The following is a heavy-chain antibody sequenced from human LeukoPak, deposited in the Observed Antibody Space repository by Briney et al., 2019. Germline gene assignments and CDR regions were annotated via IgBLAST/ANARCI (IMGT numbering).Heavy chain of an antibody. Sequence: PGGSLRLSCAASGFTFSSYGMHWVRQAQGKGLEWVAVIWYDGSNKYYADSVKGRFTISRDNSKNTLYLQMNSLRAEDTAVYYCARDLEGYYDSSGYYPGYFDYWGQGTLVTVSS. CDR2: IWYDGSNK. CDR3: ARDLEGYYDSSGYYPGYFDY. D-gene: IGHD3-22*01. V-gene: IGHV3-33*01. CDR1: GFTFSSYG. J-gene: IGHJ4*02.